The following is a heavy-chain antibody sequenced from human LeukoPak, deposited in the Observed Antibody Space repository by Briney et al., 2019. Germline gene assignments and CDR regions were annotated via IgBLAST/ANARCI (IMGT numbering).Heavy chain of an antibody. J-gene: IGHJ6*03. CDR1: GFTFSSYW. D-gene: IGHD4-17*01. V-gene: IGHV3-7*01. Sequence: PGGSLRLSCAASGFTFSSYWMSWVRQAPGKGLEWVANIKQDRSEKYYVDSVKGRFTISRDNAKNSLYLQMNSLRAEDTAVYYCARVGDYSKYYYYMDVWGKGTTVTVSS. CDR3: ARVGDYSKYYYYMDV. CDR2: IKQDRSEK.